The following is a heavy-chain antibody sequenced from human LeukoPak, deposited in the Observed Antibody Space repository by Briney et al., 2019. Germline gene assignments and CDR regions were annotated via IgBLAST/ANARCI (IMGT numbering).Heavy chain of an antibody. CDR3: ARVSMTTGIFGMDV. J-gene: IGHJ6*02. D-gene: IGHD3-10*01. CDR2: MNLNSCNT. Sequence: GASVPVTCQASGYTFTRYEIHWVRQPTAPGRAGMGWMNLNSCNTGYAQKFQGRVTLTRNNSISTAYMKLSSQRSEDTAVDYCARVSMTTGIFGMDVWGQGTTVTVSS. CDR1: GYTFTRYE. V-gene: IGHV1-8*01.